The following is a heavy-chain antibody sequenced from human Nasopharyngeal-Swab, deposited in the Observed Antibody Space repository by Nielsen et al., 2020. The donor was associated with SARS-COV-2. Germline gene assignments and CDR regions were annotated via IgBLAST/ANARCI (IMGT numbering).Heavy chain of an antibody. D-gene: IGHD2-2*01. J-gene: IGHJ3*02. CDR1: GFTFSDYY. V-gene: IGHV3-11*01. Sequence: GGSLRLSCAASGFTFSDYYMNWIRQAPGKGLEWVSYISSSGSTIYYADSVKGRFTISRDNAKNSLYLQMNSLRAEDTAVYHCARGRGYCSSTSCPPVAFDIWGLGTKVTVSP. CDR2: ISSSGSTI. CDR3: ARGRGYCSSTSCPPVAFDI.